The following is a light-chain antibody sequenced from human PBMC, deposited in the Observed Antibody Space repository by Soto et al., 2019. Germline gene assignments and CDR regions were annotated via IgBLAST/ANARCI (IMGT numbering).Light chain of an antibody. V-gene: IGLV2-23*02. Sequence: QSALTQPASVSGSPGQSITIPCTGTSGDVGSYNLVSWYQQHPDKAPKLLIYEVTERPSGVSNRFSGSKSGNTASLTISGLQPDDEADYYCCSYAGNSEVFGTGTKVTVL. CDR1: SGDVGSYNL. CDR2: EVT. CDR3: CSYAGNSEV. J-gene: IGLJ1*01.